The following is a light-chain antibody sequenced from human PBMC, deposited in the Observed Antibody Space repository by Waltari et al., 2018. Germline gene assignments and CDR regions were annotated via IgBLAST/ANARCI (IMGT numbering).Light chain of an antibody. CDR1: PRVSSD. J-gene: IGKJ1*01. CDR2: DAS. Sequence: EIVLTQSPATLSLSPGERATLSCRASPRVSSDLAWYEQKPGQAPRLLIYDASNRATGIPARFSGSGSGTDFTLTISSLEPEDFAVYYCQQRSNWPTFGQGTKVEIK. V-gene: IGKV3-11*01. CDR3: QQRSNWPT.